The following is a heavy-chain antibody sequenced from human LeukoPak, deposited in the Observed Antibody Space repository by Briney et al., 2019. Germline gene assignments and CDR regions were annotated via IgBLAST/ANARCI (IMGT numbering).Heavy chain of an antibody. D-gene: IGHD1-26*01. Sequence: SETLSLTCTVSGGSVSSSNYYWSWIRQPPGKRLEWIGYIYYTGITNYNPSLKSRVTMSVDTSKNQFSLKLSSVTAADTAVYYCARDQDGATFLDYCGQGALVTVSS. CDR1: GGSVSSSNYY. CDR2: IYYTGIT. CDR3: ARDQDGATFLDY. V-gene: IGHV4-61*01. J-gene: IGHJ4*02.